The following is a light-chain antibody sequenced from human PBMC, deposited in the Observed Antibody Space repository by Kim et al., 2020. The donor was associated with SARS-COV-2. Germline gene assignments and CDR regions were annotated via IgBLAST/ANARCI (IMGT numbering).Light chain of an antibody. V-gene: IGKV1-39*01. CDR2: TVS. Sequence: DIQLTQSPSSLSASVGDRVTITCRASQSVSSYLNWYQQKPGKAPKILIYTVSSLQSGVPSRFSGSGSGTDFTLTISSLQPEDFATYYCQQTYSIPYTFGRGTKLEI. J-gene: IGKJ2*01. CDR3: QQTYSIPYT. CDR1: QSVSSY.